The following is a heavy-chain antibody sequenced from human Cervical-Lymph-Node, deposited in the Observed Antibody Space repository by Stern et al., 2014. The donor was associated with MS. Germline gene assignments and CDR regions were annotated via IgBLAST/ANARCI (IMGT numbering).Heavy chain of an antibody. J-gene: IGHJ5*02. D-gene: IGHD4-17*01. CDR1: GFRVGYNY. V-gene: IGHV3-53*01. CDR3: TRGRYGDFMS. CDR2: IYHGGNT. Sequence: EVQLVESGGGLIQPGGSLRISCVDSGFRVGYNYMTWVRQAPGKGLEWISLIYHGGNTKYTDSVKGRFTISRDDSKNTLFLHMNSLTVEDTAVYYCTRGRYGDFMSWGQGTLVTVSS.